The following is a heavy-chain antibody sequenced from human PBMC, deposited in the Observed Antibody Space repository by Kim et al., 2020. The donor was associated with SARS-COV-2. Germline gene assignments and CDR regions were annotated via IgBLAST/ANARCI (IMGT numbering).Heavy chain of an antibody. V-gene: IGHV4-39*02. CDR2: ISDSSIT. J-gene: IGHJ5*02. CDR3: ARGKANSFDP. Sequence: SETLSLTCAVSGGSISGSNYHWGWVRQPPGKGLEWIGSISDSSITYYKSSLQRRITKSVHTSRNHFSLNLTSVTAADTALYYSARGKANSFDPWGQGTLVTVSS. CDR1: GGSISGSNYH. D-gene: IGHD7-27*01.